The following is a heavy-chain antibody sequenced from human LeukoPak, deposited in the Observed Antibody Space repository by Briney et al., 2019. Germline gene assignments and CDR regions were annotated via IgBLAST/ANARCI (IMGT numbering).Heavy chain of an antibody. CDR3: ARGVSSSVWFDP. CDR1: GGSISSGGYY. Sequence: PSQTLSLTCTVSGGSISSGGYYWSWIRQHPGKGLEWIGYIYYSGSTYYNPSLKSRVTISVDTSKNQFSLKLSSVTAADTAVYYCARGVSSSVWFDPWGQGTLVTVSS. D-gene: IGHD6-6*01. V-gene: IGHV4-31*03. CDR2: IYYSGST. J-gene: IGHJ5*02.